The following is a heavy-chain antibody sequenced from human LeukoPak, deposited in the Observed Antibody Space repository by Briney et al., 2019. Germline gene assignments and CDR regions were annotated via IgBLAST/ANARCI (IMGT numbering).Heavy chain of an antibody. CDR3: VSYYGSGSSRYYYYGMDV. D-gene: IGHD3-10*01. J-gene: IGHJ6*02. CDR2: IYSGGST. CDR1: GFTVSSNY. Sequence: PGGSLRLSCAASGFTVSSNYMSWVRQAPGKGLEWVSVIYSGGSTYYADSVKGRFTISRDNSKNTLYLQMNSLRAEDTAVYYCVSYYGSGSSRYYYYGMDVWGQGTTVTVSS. V-gene: IGHV3-53*01.